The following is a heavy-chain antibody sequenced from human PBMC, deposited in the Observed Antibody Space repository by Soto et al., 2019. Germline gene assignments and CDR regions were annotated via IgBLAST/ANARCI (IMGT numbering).Heavy chain of an antibody. CDR2: ISAYNGNT. V-gene: IGHV1-18*01. J-gene: IGHJ4*02. Sequence: ASVKVSCKASGYTFTSYGISWVRQAPGQGLEWMGWISAYNGNTNYAQKLQGRVTMTTDTSTSTAYMELRSLRSDDTAVYYCARNLPSAYYYDSSGPPEGSFDYWGQGTLVTVSS. D-gene: IGHD3-22*01. CDR1: GYTFTSYG. CDR3: ARNLPSAYYYDSSGPPEGSFDY.